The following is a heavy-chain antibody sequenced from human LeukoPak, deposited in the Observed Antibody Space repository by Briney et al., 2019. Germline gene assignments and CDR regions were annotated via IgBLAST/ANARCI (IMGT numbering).Heavy chain of an antibody. CDR1: GGSISSYY. D-gene: IGHD6-13*01. J-gene: IGHJ4*02. CDR3: ARDHRYSSSWSNYFDY. CDR2: IYYSGST. V-gene: IGHV4-59*01. Sequence: SETLSLTCTVSGGSISSYYWSWIRQPPGKGWGWFGIIYYSGSTNYNPSLKSRVTISVDTSKNQFSLKLSSVTAADTAVYYCARDHRYSSSWSNYFDYWGQGTLVTVSS.